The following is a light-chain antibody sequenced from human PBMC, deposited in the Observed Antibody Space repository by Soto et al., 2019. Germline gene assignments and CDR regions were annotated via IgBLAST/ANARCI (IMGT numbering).Light chain of an antibody. Sequence: QSALTQPPSASGSPGQSVTISCTGTGSDVASYDYVSWYQQHPGKAPKLIIYEVTKRPSGVPDRFSGSKSGNTASLTASGLQAEDEADYYCSSYADTNNLVFGGGTKLTVL. V-gene: IGLV2-8*01. J-gene: IGLJ2*01. CDR1: GSDVASYDY. CDR2: EVT. CDR3: SSYADTNNLV.